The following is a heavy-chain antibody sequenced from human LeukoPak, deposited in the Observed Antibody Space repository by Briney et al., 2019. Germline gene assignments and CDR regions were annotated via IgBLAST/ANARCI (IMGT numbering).Heavy chain of an antibody. CDR2: IKQDGSEK. Sequence: GGSLRLSCAASGFSFSNYWMSWVRQAPGKGLEWVANIKQDGSEKYYVDSVKGRFTISRDNAKNSLYLQMNSLRAEDTAVYYCAGSMVRGVIVRWGQGTLVTVSS. J-gene: IGHJ4*02. V-gene: IGHV3-7*03. CDR1: GFSFSNYW. CDR3: AGSMVRGVIVR. D-gene: IGHD3-10*01.